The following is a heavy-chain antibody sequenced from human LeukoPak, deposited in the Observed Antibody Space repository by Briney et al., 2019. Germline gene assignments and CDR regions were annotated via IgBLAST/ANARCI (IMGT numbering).Heavy chain of an antibody. CDR1: GGSISSYY. CDR3: ASLGATRAY. V-gene: IGHV4-59*05. CDR2: IYYSGST. J-gene: IGHJ4*02. D-gene: IGHD1-26*01. Sequence: PSETLSLTCTVSGGSISSYYWSWIRQPPGKGLEWIGSIYYSGSTYYNPSLKSRVTISVDTSKNQFSLKLSSVTAADTAVYYCASLGATRAYWGQGTLVTVSS.